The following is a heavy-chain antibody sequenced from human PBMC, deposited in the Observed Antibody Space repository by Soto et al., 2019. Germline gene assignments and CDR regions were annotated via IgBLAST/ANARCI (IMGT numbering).Heavy chain of an antibody. V-gene: IGHV4-30-4*01. D-gene: IGHD2-15*01. Sequence: QVQLQESGPGLVKPSQTLSLTCTVSGGSISSGDYYWSWIRQPPGKGLEWIGYIYYSGSTYYNPYLKSRVTISVDTSKNQFSLKLSSVTAADTAVYYCARDLAGYCSGGSCYGMDVWGQGTTVTVSS. CDR3: ARDLAGYCSGGSCYGMDV. J-gene: IGHJ6*02. CDR2: IYYSGST. CDR1: GGSISSGDYY.